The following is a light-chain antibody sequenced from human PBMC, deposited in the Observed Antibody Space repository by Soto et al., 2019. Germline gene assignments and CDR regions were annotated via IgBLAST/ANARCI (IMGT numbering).Light chain of an antibody. Sequence: QSALTQPASVSGSPGQSITISCTGTSSDVGGYNYVSWYQQHPGKAPKLMIYEVSKRPSGVSNRFSGSKSGNTASLTVSGLQAEDEADYYCCSYGGSRTPLFGGGTKLTVL. J-gene: IGLJ2*01. CDR3: CSYGGSRTPL. V-gene: IGLV2-23*02. CDR2: EVS. CDR1: SSDVGGYNY.